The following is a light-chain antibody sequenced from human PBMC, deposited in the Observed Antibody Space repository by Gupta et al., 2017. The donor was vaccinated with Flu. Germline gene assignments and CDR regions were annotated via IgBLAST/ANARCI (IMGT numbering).Light chain of an antibody. J-gene: IGKJ4*01. V-gene: IGKV1-39*01. CDR2: AAS. CDR1: QRISSM. CDR3: QQNNNSPLT. Sequence: PSSLSASPGERVTITCRASQRISSMLNWYQQKPGKAPKLLIYAASSLETGIPARFSGSGSGTDFTLTISSLQSEDFATYYCQQNNNSPLTFGEGTKVEIK.